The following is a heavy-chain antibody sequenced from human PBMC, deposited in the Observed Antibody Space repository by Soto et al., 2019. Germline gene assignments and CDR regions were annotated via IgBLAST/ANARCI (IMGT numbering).Heavy chain of an antibody. J-gene: IGHJ5*02. D-gene: IGHD3-10*01. Sequence: SETLSLTCTVSGGSISSGNYYWSWIRQPPGKGLEWIGYIFYSGTTYYNPSLKSRVTISVDTSKNQFSLKLSSVTAADTAVYYCARELFGRSVWFDPWGQGTLVT. CDR2: IFYSGTT. V-gene: IGHV4-30-4*01. CDR3: ARELFGRSVWFDP. CDR1: GGSISSGNYY.